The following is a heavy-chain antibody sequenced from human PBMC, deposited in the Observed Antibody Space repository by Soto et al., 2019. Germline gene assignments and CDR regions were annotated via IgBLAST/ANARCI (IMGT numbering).Heavy chain of an antibody. Sequence: EVQVLESGGGLVQPGGSLRLSCAGSGFTFINYAMNWVRQAPGKGLEWVSSISGGGDAAFFPDSVRGRLTISRDNSKKTVTLQMNSLGVDDTAVYYCARKILGSTTRPNYLYFDLWGRGTLVTVSS. J-gene: IGHJ2*01. CDR3: ARKILGSTTRPNYLYFDL. D-gene: IGHD7-27*01. CDR2: ISGGGDAA. V-gene: IGHV3-23*01. CDR1: GFTFINYA.